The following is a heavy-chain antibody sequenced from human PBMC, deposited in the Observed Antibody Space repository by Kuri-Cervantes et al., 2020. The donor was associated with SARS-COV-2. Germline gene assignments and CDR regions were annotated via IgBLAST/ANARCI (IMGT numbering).Heavy chain of an antibody. CDR1: GYTFSGYF. J-gene: IGHJ6*03. Sequence: ASVKVSCKSSGYTFSGYFIHWVRQAPGQGLEWMAWINPNNGDTRYAETFHGRVTVTRDTSISTVYLEMSRLRSDDTAVCYCARQYFKRFGDYSYYMDVWGKGTTVTVSS. CDR3: ARQYFKRFGDYSYYMDV. D-gene: IGHD2/OR15-2a*01. CDR2: INPNNGDT. V-gene: IGHV1-2*02.